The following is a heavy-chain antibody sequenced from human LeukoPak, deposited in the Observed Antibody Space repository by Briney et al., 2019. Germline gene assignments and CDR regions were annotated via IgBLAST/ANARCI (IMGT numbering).Heavy chain of an antibody. Sequence: ASVKVSCKASGYTFTSYDISWVRQAPGQGLEWMGWISAYNGNTNYAQKLQGRVTMTTDTSTSTAYMELRSLRSDDTAVYYCARGSKGYSSTWPQAEFDYWGQGTLVTVSS. CDR2: ISAYNGNT. CDR3: ARGSKGYSSTWPQAEFDY. V-gene: IGHV1-18*01. J-gene: IGHJ4*02. CDR1: GYTFTSYD. D-gene: IGHD6-13*01.